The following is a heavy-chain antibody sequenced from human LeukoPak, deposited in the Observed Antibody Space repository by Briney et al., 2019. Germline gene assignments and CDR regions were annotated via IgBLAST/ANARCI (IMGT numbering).Heavy chain of an antibody. CDR1: GFTFDDYA. V-gene: IGHV3-9*01. CDR3: ARDILTGSQSRFQH. CDR2: ISWNSGSI. Sequence: PGRSLRLSCAASGFTFDDYAMHWVRQAPGKGLEWVSGISWNSGSIGYADSVKGRFTISRDNAKNSLYLQMNSLRVEDTALYYCARDILTGSQSRFQHWGQGTLVTVSS. D-gene: IGHD3-9*01. J-gene: IGHJ1*01.